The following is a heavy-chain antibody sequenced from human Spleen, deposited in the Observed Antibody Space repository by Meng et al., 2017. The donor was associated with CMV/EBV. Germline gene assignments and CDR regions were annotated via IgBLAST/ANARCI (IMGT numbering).Heavy chain of an antibody. CDR3: ARLGQTYSGSYNGADY. CDR1: GHNFASSW. J-gene: IGHJ4*02. Sequence: GESLKISCKGSGHNFASSWIAWVRQRPGKGLEWMGIIYLIDSDTRYSPSFRGQVTISADKSISTAFLQWSSLGASDTAMYYCARLGQTYSGSYNGADYWGQGTLVTVSS. CDR2: IYLIDSDT. D-gene: IGHD6-6*01. V-gene: IGHV5-51*01.